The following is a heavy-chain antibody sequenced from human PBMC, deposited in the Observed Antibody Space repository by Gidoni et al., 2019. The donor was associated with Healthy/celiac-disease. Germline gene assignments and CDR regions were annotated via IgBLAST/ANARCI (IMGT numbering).Heavy chain of an antibody. CDR2: ISGSGGST. CDR3: IVGGGASTDY. V-gene: IGHV3-23*01. Sequence: EVQLLESGGGLVRPGGSLRLSCAASGFTFSSYAMSWVRQAPGKGLEWVSAISGSGGSTYYADSVKGRFTISRDNTKNTLYLQRNSLRAEDTAVYYCIVGGGASTDYWGQGTLVTVSS. CDR1: GFTFSSYA. J-gene: IGHJ4*02. D-gene: IGHD1-26*01.